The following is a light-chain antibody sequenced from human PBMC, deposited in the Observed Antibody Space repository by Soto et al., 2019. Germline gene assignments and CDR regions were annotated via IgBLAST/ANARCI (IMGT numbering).Light chain of an antibody. CDR2: RAD. V-gene: IGLV1-47*01. CDR1: SSNIGSNY. Sequence: QAVLTQPPSASGAPGQTVTISCSGRSSNIGSNYVYWYQQLPETAPRLLLYRADQRPSGTPDRFSGSKSGTSASLAISGLRSEDEADYYCAAWDDTLSGLVFGGGTKVTVL. CDR3: AAWDDTLSGLV. J-gene: IGLJ2*01.